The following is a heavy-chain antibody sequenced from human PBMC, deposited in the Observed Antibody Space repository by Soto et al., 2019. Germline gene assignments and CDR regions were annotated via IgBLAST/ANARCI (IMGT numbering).Heavy chain of an antibody. CDR1: GYTFTSYD. Sequence: ASVKVSCKASGYTFTSYDINWVRQATGQGLEWMGWMNPNSGNTGYAQRFQGRVTMTRNTSISTAYMELSSLRSEDTAVYYCARDGIAVAGTEPFDYWGQGTLVTVSS. CDR2: MNPNSGNT. V-gene: IGHV1-8*01. D-gene: IGHD6-19*01. CDR3: ARDGIAVAGTEPFDY. J-gene: IGHJ4*02.